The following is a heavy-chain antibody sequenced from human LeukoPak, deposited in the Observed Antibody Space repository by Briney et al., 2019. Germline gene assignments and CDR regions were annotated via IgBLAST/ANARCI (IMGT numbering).Heavy chain of an antibody. D-gene: IGHD5-18*01. CDR2: INPNSGGT. V-gene: IGHV1-2*02. J-gene: IGHJ4*02. CDR1: GYTFTDYY. CDR3: AKDGGRGYTYGLYYFDY. Sequence: GASVKVSCKASGYTFTDYYMHWVRQAPGQGLEWMGWINPNSGGTKYAEKFQGRVTMTRDTSIITAYIEVSRLRSEDTAVYYCAKDGGRGYTYGLYYFDYWGQGTLVTVSS.